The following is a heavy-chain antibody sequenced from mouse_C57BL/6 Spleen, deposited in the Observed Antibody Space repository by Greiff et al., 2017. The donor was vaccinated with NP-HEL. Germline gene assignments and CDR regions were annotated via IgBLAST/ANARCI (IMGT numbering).Heavy chain of an antibody. V-gene: IGHV1-15*01. CDR3: TSANWDAMDY. CDR2: IDPETGGT. Sequence: VQLQQSGAELVRPGASVTLSCKASGYTFTDYEMHWVKQTPVHGLEWIGAIDPETGGTAYNQKFKGKAILTADKSSSTAYMGLRSLTSEDSAVYYCTSANWDAMDYWGQGTSVTVSS. J-gene: IGHJ4*01. D-gene: IGHD4-1*01. CDR1: GYTFTDYE.